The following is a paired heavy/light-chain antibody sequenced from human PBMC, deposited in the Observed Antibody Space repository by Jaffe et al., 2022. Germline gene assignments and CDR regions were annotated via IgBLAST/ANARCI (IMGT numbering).Heavy chain of an antibody. J-gene: IGHJ2*01. D-gene: IGHD3-3*01. Sequence: QVQLQQWGAGLLKPSETLSLTCAVYGGSFSGYYWSWIRQPPGKGLEWIGEINHSGSTNYNPSLKSRVTISVDTSKNQFSLKLSSVTAADTAVYYCARGGVGVTILGQRPRNWYFDLWGRGTLVTVSS. CDR3: ARGGVGVTILGQRPRNWYFDL. CDR2: INHSGST. CDR1: GGSFSGYY. V-gene: IGHV4-34*01.
Light chain of an antibody. V-gene: IGLV1-51*01. CDR2: DNN. CDR1: SSNIGNNY. CDR3: GTWDSSLSAGPV. J-gene: IGLJ3*02. Sequence: QSVLTQPPSVSAAPGQKVTISCSGSSSNIGNNYVSWYQQLPGTAPKLLIYDNNKRPSGIPDRFSGSKSGTSATLGITGLQTGDEADYYCGTWDSSLSAGPVFGGGTKLTVL.